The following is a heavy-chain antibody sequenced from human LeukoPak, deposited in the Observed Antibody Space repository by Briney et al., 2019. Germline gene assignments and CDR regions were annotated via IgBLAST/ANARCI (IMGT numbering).Heavy chain of an antibody. J-gene: IGHJ4*02. D-gene: IGHD3-22*01. CDR1: GGSFRGYY. V-gene: IGHV4-34*01. Sequence: SETLSLTCAVYGGSFRGYYWSWIRQPPGKGLEWIGEINHSGSTNYNPSLKSRVTISVDTSKNQFSLKLSSVTAADTAVYYCARRGDYYDSSGYYRDWGQGTLVTVSS. CDR3: ARRGDYYDSSGYYRD. CDR2: INHSGST.